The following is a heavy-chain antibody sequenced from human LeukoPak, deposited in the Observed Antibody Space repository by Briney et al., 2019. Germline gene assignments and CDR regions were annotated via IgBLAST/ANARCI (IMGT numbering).Heavy chain of an antibody. D-gene: IGHD6-19*01. CDR3: ARVHTAVAPFNY. Sequence: GGSVTLSYAPSGLTFSSYLMNWGRPPPGETVEGDSYIRSSGSTIYYAASVKGRFTISRDNAKNPLYLQLSCVTAADTAVYYCARVHTAVAPFNYWGQGTLVTVSS. J-gene: IGHJ4*02. V-gene: IGHV3-48*03. CDR1: GLTFSSYL. CDR2: IRSSGSTI.